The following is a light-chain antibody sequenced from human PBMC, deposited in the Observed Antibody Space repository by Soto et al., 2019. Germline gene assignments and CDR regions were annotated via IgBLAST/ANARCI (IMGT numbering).Light chain of an antibody. Sequence: AIQMTQSPSSLSASVGDRVTITCRASQDIRNDLGWYQQKQGKTPKLLIFAASSLQSGVPSRFIGSGSGTDFTITISSLQPEDFATYYCLQDFNYPWTVGQGTKVEIE. CDR3: LQDFNYPWT. J-gene: IGKJ1*01. CDR2: AAS. V-gene: IGKV1-6*01. CDR1: QDIRND.